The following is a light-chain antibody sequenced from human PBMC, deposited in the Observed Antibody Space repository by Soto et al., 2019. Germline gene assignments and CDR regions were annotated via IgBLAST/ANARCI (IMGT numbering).Light chain of an antibody. CDR2: DVS. CDR3: HQRSNWPLT. J-gene: IGKJ4*01. Sequence: EIVLTQSPATVSLSPGEGATLSCRASQSVSNYLAWYQQKPGQAPRLLIYDVSNRAPGIPARFSSSGSGTDFILTINSLEPEDFAIYYCHQRSNWPLTFGGGTKVEIK. CDR1: QSVSNY. V-gene: IGKV3-11*01.